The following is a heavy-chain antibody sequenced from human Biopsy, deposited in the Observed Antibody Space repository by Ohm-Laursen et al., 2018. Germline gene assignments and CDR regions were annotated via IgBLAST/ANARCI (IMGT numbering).Heavy chain of an antibody. CDR3: ARGLSSGWYGYFDV. J-gene: IGHJ2*01. CDR2: IWYDGTNE. Sequence: LRLPCAASGFTFGHYAMYWVRQAPGKGLEWISLIWYDGTNEDYADSVKGRFTISRGNSKNTLYLQINTLTLEDTAFYYCARGLSSGWYGYFDVWGRGTLVTVSS. V-gene: IGHV3-33*04. D-gene: IGHD6-19*01. CDR1: GFTFGHYA.